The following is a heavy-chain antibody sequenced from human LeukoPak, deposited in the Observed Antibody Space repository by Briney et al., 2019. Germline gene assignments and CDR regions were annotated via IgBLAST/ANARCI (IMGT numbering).Heavy chain of an antibody. D-gene: IGHD5-24*01. CDR1: GGSISSYY. CDR2: IYTTGST. J-gene: IGHJ4*02. V-gene: IGHV4-4*07. Sequence: SETLSLTCTVSGGSISSYYWTWIRQPAGKGLEWIGRIYTTGSTNYNPSLNSRVTMSVDTSKNQFSLKLSSVTAADTAVYYCARYDGYNSGGFDYWGQGTLVTVSS. CDR3: ARYDGYNSGGFDY.